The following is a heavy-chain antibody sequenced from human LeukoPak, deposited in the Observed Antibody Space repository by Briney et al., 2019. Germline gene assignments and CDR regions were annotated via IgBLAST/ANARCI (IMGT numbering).Heavy chain of an antibody. V-gene: IGHV3-30-3*01. CDR3: ARASINDYYDSSGYPSTLYYFDL. CDR2: ISYDGSNK. J-gene: IGHJ4*02. Sequence: GRSLRLSCAASGFTFSSYAMHWVRQAPGKGLEWVAVISYDGSNKYYADSVKGRFTISRDNSKNTLYLQMNSLRAEDTAVYYCARASINDYYDSSGYPSTLYYFDLWGQGSLVTVSS. CDR1: GFTFSSYA. D-gene: IGHD3-22*01.